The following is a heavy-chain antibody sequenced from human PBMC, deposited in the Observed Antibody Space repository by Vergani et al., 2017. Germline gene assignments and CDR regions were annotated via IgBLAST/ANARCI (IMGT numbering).Heavy chain of an antibody. CDR3: ARDRYYLGSWSYPYFYYYGLDV. D-gene: IGHD3-10*01. CDR1: GFSFSSYS. Sequence: EVQLVESGGGLVKRGGSLRLSCAASGFSFSSYSMNWVRQAPGKGLEWVSSISSSSSYIHYSDSLQGRFPISRDNAKSSLYLQMNSLRAEDTGVYYCARDRYYLGSWSYPYFYYYGLDVWGQGTAVTVSS. CDR2: ISSSSSYI. J-gene: IGHJ6*02. V-gene: IGHV3-21*01.